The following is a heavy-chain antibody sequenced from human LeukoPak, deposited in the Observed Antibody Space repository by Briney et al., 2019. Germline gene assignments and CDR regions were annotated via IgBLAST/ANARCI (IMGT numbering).Heavy chain of an antibody. CDR3: AKGSHCGGDCHFFDY. D-gene: IGHD2-21*02. Sequence: GGSLRLSCAASGFTFSSYWMHWVRQAPGKGLEWVSVIYSGGSTYYADSVKGRFTISRDNSKNTLYLQMNSLRAEDTAVYYCAKGSHCGGDCHFFDYWGQGTLVTVSS. CDR2: IYSGGST. CDR1: GFTFSSYW. V-gene: IGHV3-53*01. J-gene: IGHJ4*02.